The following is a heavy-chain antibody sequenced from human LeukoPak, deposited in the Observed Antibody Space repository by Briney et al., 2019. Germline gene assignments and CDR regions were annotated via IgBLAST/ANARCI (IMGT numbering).Heavy chain of an antibody. D-gene: IGHD3-16*02. J-gene: IGHJ3*02. V-gene: IGHV1-2*02. CDR1: GYTFTGYY. CDR3: AGPDSDYVWGSYHGAFDI. CDR2: INPNSGGT. Sequence: GASVKVSCKASGYTFTGYYMHWVRQAPGQGLEWMGWINPNSGGTDYAQKFQGRVTMTRDTSISTAYMELSRLRSDDTAVYYCAGPDSDYVWGSYHGAFDIWGQGTMVTVSS.